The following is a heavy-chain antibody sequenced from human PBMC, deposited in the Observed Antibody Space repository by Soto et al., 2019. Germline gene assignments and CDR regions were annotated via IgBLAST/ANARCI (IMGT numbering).Heavy chain of an antibody. CDR3: ARSHYYDSSGYYQYYGMDV. V-gene: IGHV1-2*04. D-gene: IGHD3-22*01. J-gene: IGHJ6*02. Sequence: ASVKVSCKASGYTFTGYYMHWVRQAPGQGLEWMGWINPNSGGTNYAQKFQGWVTMTRDTSISTAYMELSRLRSDDTAVYYCARSHYYDSSGYYQYYGMDVWGQGTTLTVSS. CDR1: GYTFTGYY. CDR2: INPNSGGT.